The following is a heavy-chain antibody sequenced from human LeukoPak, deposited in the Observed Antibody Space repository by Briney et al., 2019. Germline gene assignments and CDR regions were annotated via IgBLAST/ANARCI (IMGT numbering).Heavy chain of an antibody. CDR2: IRSKAYGGTT. V-gene: IGHV3-49*04. D-gene: IGHD3-22*01. CDR3: SGDYYDSKSYYDY. CDR1: GFTFGDYV. J-gene: IGHJ4*02. Sequence: GRSLRLSCTASGFTFGDYVMNWVRQAPGKGLEWVGLIRSKAYGGTTEYAASVKGRFIISGDDSKSIAYLQMNSLKTEDTAVYYCSGDYYDSKSYYDYWGQGTLVTVSS.